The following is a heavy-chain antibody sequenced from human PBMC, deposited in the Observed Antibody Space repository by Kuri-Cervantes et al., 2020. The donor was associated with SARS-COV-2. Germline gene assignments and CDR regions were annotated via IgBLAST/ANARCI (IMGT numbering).Heavy chain of an antibody. J-gene: IGHJ4*02. CDR2: ISGSGGST. CDR3: ASGYSIDY. V-gene: IGHV3-23*01. CDR1: GFTLSSYA. Sequence: GESLKISCEASGFTLSSYAMSWVRQAPGKGLEWVSAISGSGGSTYYADSVKGRFTISRDNSKNTLYLQMNSLRAEDTAVYYCASGYSIDYWGQGTLVTVSS. D-gene: IGHD3-22*01.